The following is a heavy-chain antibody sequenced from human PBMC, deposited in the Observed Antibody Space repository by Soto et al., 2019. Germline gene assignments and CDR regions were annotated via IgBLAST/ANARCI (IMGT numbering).Heavy chain of an antibody. CDR1: TYSINSGFC. CDR3: ARNTNSLDL. D-gene: IGHD2-8*01. V-gene: IGHV4-38-2*01. CDR2: IYHTGDT. J-gene: IGHJ5*02. Sequence: PSETLSFPCVVSTYSINSGFCRAWIRQPPGKGLEWAGSIYHTGDTHYNPSLRSQVSMSVDTSNNHFSLRLTYRTAADTAVYFCARNTNSLDLWGQGILVTVSS.